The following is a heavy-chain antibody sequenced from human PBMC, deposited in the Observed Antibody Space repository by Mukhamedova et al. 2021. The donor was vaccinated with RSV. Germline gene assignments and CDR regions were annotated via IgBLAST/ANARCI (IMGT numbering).Heavy chain of an antibody. D-gene: IGHD6-19*01. CDR3: AKGYSSGWNIFLNY. Sequence: VKGRFTISRDNSKNTLYLQMSSLRAEDTAVYYCAKGYSSGWNIFLNYWGQGTLVTVSS. J-gene: IGHJ4*02. V-gene: IGHV3-23*01.